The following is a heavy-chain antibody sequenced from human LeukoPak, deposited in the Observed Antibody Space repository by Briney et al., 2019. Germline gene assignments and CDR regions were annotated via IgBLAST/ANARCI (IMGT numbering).Heavy chain of an antibody. J-gene: IGHJ3*02. D-gene: IGHD1-14*01. CDR2: IDWDDDK. CDR1: GFSLTTSGMR. Sequence: SGPALVKPXQTLTLTCTFSGFSLTTSGMRVSWIRQPPGKALEWLARIDWDDDKFYSTSLKTRLTISKDTSKNQVVLTMTNMDPVDTATYYCARTSNRDAFDIWGQGTMVTVSS. CDR3: ARTSNRDAFDI. V-gene: IGHV2-70*04.